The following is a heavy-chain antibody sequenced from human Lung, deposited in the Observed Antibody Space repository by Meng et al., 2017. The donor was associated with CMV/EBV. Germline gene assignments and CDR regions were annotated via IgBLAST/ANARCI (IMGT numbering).Heavy chain of an antibody. V-gene: IGHV1-2*02. CDR2: INPNSGGT. Sequence: GYTFTGYYMHWVRQATGQGLEWMGWINPNSGGTNYAQKFQGRVTMTRDTSISTAYMELSRLRSDDTAVYYCARVDYYDSSGYYNPDYWGQGTLVTVSS. J-gene: IGHJ4*02. CDR3: ARVDYYDSSGYYNPDY. D-gene: IGHD3-22*01. CDR1: GYTFTGYY.